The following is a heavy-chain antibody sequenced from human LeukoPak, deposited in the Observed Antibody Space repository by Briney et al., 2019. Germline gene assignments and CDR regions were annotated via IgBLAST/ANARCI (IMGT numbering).Heavy chain of an antibody. CDR1: GYSFTSYW. V-gene: IGHV5-10-1*04. J-gene: IGHJ4*02. D-gene: IGHD1-26*01. Sequence: GESLKISCKGSGYSFTSYWISWVRQMPGKGLEWMGRIDPSDSYTNYSPSFQGQVTISADKSISTAYLQWGSLKASDTAMYYCARQGSGSYSYYDYWGQGTLATVSS. CDR3: ARQGSGSYSYYDY. CDR2: IDPSDSYT.